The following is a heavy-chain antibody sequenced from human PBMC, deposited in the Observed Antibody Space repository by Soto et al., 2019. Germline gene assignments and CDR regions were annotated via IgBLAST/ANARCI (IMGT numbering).Heavy chain of an antibody. V-gene: IGHV1-18*01. CDR2: ISANNGNT. CDR3: TGSGGTSVLYSDF. J-gene: IGHJ3*01. D-gene: IGHD4-17*01. CDR1: HYTFNNYG. Sequence: QVQLVQSGAEVKKPGASVKVSCKASHYTFNNYGISWVRQAPGQGLEWMGWISANNGNTDYAQKFQGRVTMTTDTSTRTAYMELRSLRSDDPAVYSGTGSGGTSVLYSDFWGQGTTVSVSS.